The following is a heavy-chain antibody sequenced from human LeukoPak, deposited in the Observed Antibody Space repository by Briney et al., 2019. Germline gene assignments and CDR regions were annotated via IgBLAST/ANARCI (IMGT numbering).Heavy chain of an antibody. CDR3: ARRNYYYYYVDV. CDR1: GFTVSSNY. J-gene: IGHJ6*03. CDR2: IYSGGST. Sequence: GGSLRLSCAASGFTVSSNYMSWVRQAPGKGLEWVSVIYSGGSTYYADSVKGRFTISRDNSKNTLYLQMNSLRAEDTAVYYCARRNYYYYYVDVWGKGTTVTVSS. V-gene: IGHV3-53*01.